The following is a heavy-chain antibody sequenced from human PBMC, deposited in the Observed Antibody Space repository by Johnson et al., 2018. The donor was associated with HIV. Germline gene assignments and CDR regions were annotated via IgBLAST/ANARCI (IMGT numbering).Heavy chain of an antibody. D-gene: IGHD2-15*01. CDR1: GFTFSSYA. CDR2: ISYDGSNK. V-gene: IGHV3-30-3*01. CDR3: ARARIGSGGGFDI. J-gene: IGHJ3*02. Sequence: QVQLVESGGGVVQPGRSLRLSCAASGFTFSSYAMHWVRQAPGKGLEWVAVISYDGSNKYYANSVKGRFTISRDNSKNTLYLQMNSLRAEDTAVYYCARARIGSGGGFDIWGQGTMVTVSS.